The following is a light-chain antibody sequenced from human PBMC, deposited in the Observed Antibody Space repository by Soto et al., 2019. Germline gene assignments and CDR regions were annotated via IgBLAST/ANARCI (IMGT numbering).Light chain of an antibody. Sequence: EIVLTQSPGTLSLSPGERATLSCRASQNVSSSYLAWYQQKPGQAPRLLIYGASSRATGIPDRFSGSGSGTDFTLTIIRLEPEDFAVYYCQQYGSSAITFGQGTRLEIK. V-gene: IGKV3-20*01. CDR2: GAS. J-gene: IGKJ5*01. CDR3: QQYGSSAIT. CDR1: QNVSSSY.